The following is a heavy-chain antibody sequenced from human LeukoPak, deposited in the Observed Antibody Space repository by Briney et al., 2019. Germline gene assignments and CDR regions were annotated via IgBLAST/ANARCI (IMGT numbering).Heavy chain of an antibody. V-gene: IGHV1-46*01. Sequence: GASVKVSCKASGYTFTSYYIHWVRQAPGQGLEWMGVINPSGGSTSYAQKFQGRVTMTRDTSTSTVYMGLSSLRSEDTAVYYCARDLSGIRYFDRLLGYFDLWGRGTLVTVSS. CDR1: GYTFTSYY. D-gene: IGHD3-9*01. J-gene: IGHJ2*01. CDR2: INPSGGST. CDR3: ARDLSGIRYFDRLLGYFDL.